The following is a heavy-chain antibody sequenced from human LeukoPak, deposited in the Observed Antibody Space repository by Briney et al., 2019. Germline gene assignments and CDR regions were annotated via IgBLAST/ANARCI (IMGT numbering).Heavy chain of an antibody. CDR3: AKETNDYDSSDYSYHGCCDY. J-gene: IGHJ4*02. CDR2: ISDDGSTK. CDR1: GFTFGTYA. V-gene: IGHV3-30*04. D-gene: IGHD3-22*01. Sequence: GGSLSLSCAASGFTFGTYASHWVRQAPRKGREWVAVISDDGSTKYYAESVKGRFTISTDNFKKALYLQMNSLSDEDTAVCYCAKETNDYDSSDYSYHGCCDYWRQGTLVTVSS.